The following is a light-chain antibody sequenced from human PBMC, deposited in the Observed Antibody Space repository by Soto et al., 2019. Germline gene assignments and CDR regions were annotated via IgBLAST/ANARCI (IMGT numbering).Light chain of an antibody. Sequence: QSVLTQPPSASGTPGQRVTISCSGSSSNIGINTVNWYQQVPGTAPKLLIYSNNQRSSGVPDRSSGSKSGTSGSLAISGLQSEDEADYYCAAWDDSLNGPYVFGTGTKV. V-gene: IGLV1-44*01. CDR1: SSNIGINT. CDR3: AAWDDSLNGPYV. J-gene: IGLJ1*01. CDR2: SNN.